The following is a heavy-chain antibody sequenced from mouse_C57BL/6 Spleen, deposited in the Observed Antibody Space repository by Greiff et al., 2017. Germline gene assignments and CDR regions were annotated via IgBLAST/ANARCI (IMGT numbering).Heavy chain of an antibody. CDR1: GFTFTDYY. J-gene: IGHJ3*01. V-gene: IGHV7-3*01. CDR2: IRNKANGYTT. D-gene: IGHD1-1*01. Sequence: DVMLVESGGGLVQPGGSLSLSCAASGFTFTDYYMSWVRQPPGKALEWLGFIRNKANGYTTEYSASVKGRFTISRDNSQSILYLQMHALRAEDSATYYCARCCGSSPFAYWGQGTLVTVSA. CDR3: ARCCGSSPFAY.